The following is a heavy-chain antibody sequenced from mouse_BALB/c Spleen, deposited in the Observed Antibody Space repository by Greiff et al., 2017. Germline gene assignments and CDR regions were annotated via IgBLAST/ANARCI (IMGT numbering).Heavy chain of an antibody. J-gene: IGHJ3*01. CDR3: ARSLLITTAAWFAY. D-gene: IGHD1-2*01. Sequence: EVKVEESGGGLVQPGGSLRLSCATSGFTFTDYYMSWVRQPPGKALDWLGFIRNKANGYTTEYSASVKGRFTISRDNSQSILYLQMNTLRAEDSATYYCARSLLITTAAWFAYWGQGTLVTVSA. CDR2: IRNKANGYTT. V-gene: IGHV7-3*02. CDR1: GFTFTDYY.